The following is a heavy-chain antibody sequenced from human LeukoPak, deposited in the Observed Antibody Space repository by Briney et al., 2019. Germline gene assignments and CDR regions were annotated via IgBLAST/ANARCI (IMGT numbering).Heavy chain of an antibody. CDR3: ARGGNYYDSSGYYSGAFGI. V-gene: IGHV4-30-4*01. D-gene: IGHD3-22*01. Sequence: PSETLSLTCTVSGGSISSGDYYWSWIRQPPGEGLEWIGYIYYSGSTYYNPSLKSRVTISVDTSKNQFSLKLSSVTAADTAVYYCARGGNYYDSSGYYSGAFGIWGQGTMVTVSS. J-gene: IGHJ3*02. CDR1: GGSISSGDYY. CDR2: IYYSGST.